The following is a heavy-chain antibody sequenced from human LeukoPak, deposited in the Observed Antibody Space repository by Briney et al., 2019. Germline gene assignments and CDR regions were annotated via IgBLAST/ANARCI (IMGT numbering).Heavy chain of an antibody. CDR1: GFTFSSYA. J-gene: IGHJ4*02. D-gene: IGHD1-1*01. CDR3: ARGAWNGEAFYFDY. V-gene: IGHV3-33*01. Sequence: GGSLRLSCAASGFTFSSYAMHWVRQAPDKGLEWEAVIWYDGGIKYYADSVKGRFTISRDNSKNTLYLQMDSLRAEDTAVYYCARGAWNGEAFYFDYWGQGALVTVSS. CDR2: IWYDGGIK.